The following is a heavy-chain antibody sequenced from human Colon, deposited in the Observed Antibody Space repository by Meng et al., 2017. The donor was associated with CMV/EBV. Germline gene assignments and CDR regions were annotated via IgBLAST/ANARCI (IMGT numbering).Heavy chain of an antibody. CDR2: IYWDDDT. Sequence: QITLKWSVPTLVKPTQTLTLTCTFSGFSFTTDKAGVGWIRHPPGKALEWLALIYWDDDTRYSPSLKTRLTITRDTSKNQVILTMTNMDPADTATYYCVHRSYSGQDDYWGQGALVTVSS. CDR1: GFSFTTDKAG. V-gene: IGHV2-5*02. J-gene: IGHJ4*02. CDR3: VHRSYSGQDDY. D-gene: IGHD5-12*01.